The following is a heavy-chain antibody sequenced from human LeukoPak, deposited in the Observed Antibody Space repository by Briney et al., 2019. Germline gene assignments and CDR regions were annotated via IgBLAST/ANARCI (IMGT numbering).Heavy chain of an antibody. V-gene: IGHV4-39*01. D-gene: IGHD3/OR15-3a*01. CDR2: IYYTGNT. CDR1: GVSISSSNSY. Sequence: SETLSLTCTVSGVSISSSNSYWGWIRQPPGKGLEWIGGIYYTGNTYYNASLKSQVSISIDTSKNQFSLKLTSVTAADTSVYYCARQTGSGLFILPGGQGTLVTVSS. J-gene: IGHJ4*02. CDR3: ARQTGSGLFILP.